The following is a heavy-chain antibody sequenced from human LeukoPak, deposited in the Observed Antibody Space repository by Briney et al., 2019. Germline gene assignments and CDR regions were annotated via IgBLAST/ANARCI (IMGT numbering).Heavy chain of an antibody. D-gene: IGHD3-9*01. V-gene: IGHV3-11*01. J-gene: IGHJ5*02. Sequence: PGGSLRLSCAASGFTFSDYYMSWIRQAPGKGLEWVSSVKGRFTISRDNAKNSLYLQMSSLRAADTAVYYCARVPDTDVYFWFDPWGQGTLVTVSS. CDR1: GFTFSDYY. CDR3: ARVPDTDVYFWFDP.